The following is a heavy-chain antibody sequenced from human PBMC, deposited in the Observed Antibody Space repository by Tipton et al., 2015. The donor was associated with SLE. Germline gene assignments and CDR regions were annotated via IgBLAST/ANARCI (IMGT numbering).Heavy chain of an antibody. Sequence: LRLSCAASGFTFSSYAMSWIRQPPGKGLEWTGYIYYSGSISYNPSLKSRVTISVDTSKNQFSLKLSSVTAADTAVYYCARAGNSGWFWGWGQGTLVTVSS. J-gene: IGHJ4*02. D-gene: IGHD6-19*01. CDR2: IYYSGSI. V-gene: IGHV4-59*01. CDR1: GFTFSSYA. CDR3: ARAGNSGWFWG.